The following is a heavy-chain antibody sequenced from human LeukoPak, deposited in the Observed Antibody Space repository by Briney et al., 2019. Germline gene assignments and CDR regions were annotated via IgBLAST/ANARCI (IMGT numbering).Heavy chain of an antibody. D-gene: IGHD3-10*01. Sequence: PSQTLSPTCPVAGGSISSYYWSWIRQPPGKGLEWIGYIYYSGSTNYNPSLKSRVTISVDTSKNQFSLKLSSVTAADTAVYYCARLDYYGSGTFYWGQGTLVTVSS. CDR1: GGSISSYY. CDR3: ARLDYYGSGTFY. J-gene: IGHJ4*02. V-gene: IGHV4-59*08. CDR2: IYYSGST.